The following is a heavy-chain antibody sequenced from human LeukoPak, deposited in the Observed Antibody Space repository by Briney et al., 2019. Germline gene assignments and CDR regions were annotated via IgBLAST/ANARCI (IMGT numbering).Heavy chain of an antibody. J-gene: IGHJ4*02. CDR2: IYYSGST. CDR3: ARHDYGDRDY. D-gene: IGHD4-17*01. V-gene: IGHV4-30-4*08. Sequence: SWIRQPPGKGLEWIGYIYYSGSTYYNPSLKSRVTISVDTPKNQFSLKLSSVTAADTAVYYWARHDYGDRDYWGQGTLVTVSS.